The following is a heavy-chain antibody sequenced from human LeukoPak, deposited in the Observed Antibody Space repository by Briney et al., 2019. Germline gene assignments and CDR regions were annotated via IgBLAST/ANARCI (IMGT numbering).Heavy chain of an antibody. D-gene: IGHD5-18*01. J-gene: IGHJ3*02. CDR3: AKRGYRYGFDDAFDI. CDR2: ISWNSGSI. CDR1: GFTFDDYA. Sequence: TGRSLRPSCAAPGFTFDDYAMHWVRQAPGRGLGGVSGISWNSGSIVYSDSVKGRFTISRDNAKNSLYLQMNSLRAEDTALYYCAKRGYRYGFDDAFDIWGQGTMVTVSS. V-gene: IGHV3-9*01.